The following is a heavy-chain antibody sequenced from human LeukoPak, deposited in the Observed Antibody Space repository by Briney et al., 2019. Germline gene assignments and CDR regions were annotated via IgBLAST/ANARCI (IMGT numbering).Heavy chain of an antibody. CDR2: INSGSNSAE. V-gene: IGHV3-48*04. D-gene: IGHD2/OR15-2a*01. CDR1: GFIFSSYS. Sequence: GGSLRLSCAASGFIFSSYSINWVRQAPGRGLDWISYINSGSNSAEYYADSVKGRFTISRDNAKKTLYLQMNSLRAEDTAVYYCASGFFYYYYMDVWGKGTTVTVSS. CDR3: ASGFFYYYYMDV. J-gene: IGHJ6*03.